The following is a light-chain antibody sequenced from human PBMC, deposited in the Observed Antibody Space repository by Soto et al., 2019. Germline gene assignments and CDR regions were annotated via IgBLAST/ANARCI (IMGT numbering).Light chain of an antibody. J-gene: IGLJ1*01. CDR2: EVN. Sequence: QSVLTQPPSASGSPGQSVGISCTGTSSDVGGYNYVSWYQQHPGKAPKLMIYEVNKRPSGVPDRFSGSKSGNTASLTVSSLQAEDEADYYCSSYAGSSNVFGTGTKVTV. CDR3: SSYAGSSNV. CDR1: SSDVGGYNY. V-gene: IGLV2-8*01.